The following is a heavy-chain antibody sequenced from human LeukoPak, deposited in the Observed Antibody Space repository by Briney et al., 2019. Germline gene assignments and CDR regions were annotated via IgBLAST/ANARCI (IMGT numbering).Heavy chain of an antibody. CDR1: GGSFSSHA. CDR3: ATETMIGS. CDR2: MNPNSGNT. D-gene: IGHD3-22*01. Sequence: ASVKVSCKASGGSFSSHAASWVRQAPGQGLEWMGWMNPNSGNTGYAQKFQGRVTMTRNTSISTAYMELSSLRSEDTAVYYCATETMIGSWGQGTMVTVSS. V-gene: IGHV1-8*02. J-gene: IGHJ3*01.